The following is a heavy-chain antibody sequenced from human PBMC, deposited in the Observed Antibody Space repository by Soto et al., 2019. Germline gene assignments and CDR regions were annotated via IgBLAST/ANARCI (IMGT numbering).Heavy chain of an antibody. J-gene: IGHJ6*02. CDR1: GGSISSYY. CDR2: IYYSGST. D-gene: IGHD3-3*01. V-gene: IGHV4-59*01. CDR3: ARGRIWRTNQLMAG. Sequence: QVQLQESGPGLVKPSETLSLTCTVSGGSISSYYWSWIRQPPGKGLEWIGYIYYSGSTNYNPSLKDRVTISVDTSKNQVSLELSSGTAADTAGYYCARGRIWRTNQLMAGWGQGTTVTVSS.